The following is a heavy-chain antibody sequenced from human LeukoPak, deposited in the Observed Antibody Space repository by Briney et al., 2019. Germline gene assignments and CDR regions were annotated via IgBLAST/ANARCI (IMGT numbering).Heavy chain of an antibody. V-gene: IGHV4-59*08. CDR3: ARWEPRQYWFDP. Sequence: PSETLSLTCTVSGGSISSYYWSWIRQPPGKGLEWIGYIYYSGSTNYNPSLKSRVTISVDTSKNQFSLKLSSVTAADTAVYYCARWEPRQYWFDPWGQGTLVTVSS. CDR2: IYYSGST. J-gene: IGHJ5*02. CDR1: GGSISSYY. D-gene: IGHD1-26*01.